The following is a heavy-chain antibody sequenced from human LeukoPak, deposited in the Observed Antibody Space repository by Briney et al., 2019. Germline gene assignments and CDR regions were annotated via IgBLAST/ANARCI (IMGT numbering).Heavy chain of an antibody. CDR2: IGYDGSNT. CDR1: GFTFSSYG. CDR3: AKDAVAACSNGVCYTFYYYHMDV. Sequence: GGSLRLSCAVSGFTFSSYGMHWVRQAPGKGLEWVAFIGYDGSNTFYADSVKGRFTISRDNSKNTLYLQMNSLRAEDTSVYYCAKDAVAACSNGVCYTFYYYHMDVWGKGTTVTVSS. J-gene: IGHJ6*03. D-gene: IGHD2-8*01. V-gene: IGHV3-30*02.